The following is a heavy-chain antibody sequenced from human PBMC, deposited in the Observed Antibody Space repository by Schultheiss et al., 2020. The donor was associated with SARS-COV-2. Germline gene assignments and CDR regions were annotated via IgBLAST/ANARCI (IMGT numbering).Heavy chain of an antibody. J-gene: IGHJ3*02. CDR2: ISGSGGST. D-gene: IGHD3-10*01. CDR3: AKDVLIGGYAFDI. Sequence: GGSLRLSCAASGFTFSDYYMSWIRQAPGKGLEWVSAISGSGGSTYYADSVKGRFTISRDNSKNTLYLQMNSLRAEDTAVYYCAKDVLIGGYAFDIWGQGTMVTVSS. CDR1: GFTFSDYY. V-gene: IGHV3-23*01.